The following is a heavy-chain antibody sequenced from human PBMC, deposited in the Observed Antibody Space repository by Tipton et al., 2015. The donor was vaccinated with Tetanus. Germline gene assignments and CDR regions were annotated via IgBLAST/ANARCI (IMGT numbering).Heavy chain of an antibody. V-gene: IGHV4-61*01. CDR3: ARATMVRGVLYMDV. J-gene: IGHJ6*02. D-gene: IGHD3-10*01. CDR2: IYYSGST. CDR1: GDSISSGTYY. Sequence: TLSLTCTVSGDSISSGTYYWSWIRQPPGKGLEWIGYIYYSGSTNYNPSLKSRVTISVDTSKNQFSLKLSSVTAADTAVYYCARATMVRGVLYMDVWGQGTTVTVSS.